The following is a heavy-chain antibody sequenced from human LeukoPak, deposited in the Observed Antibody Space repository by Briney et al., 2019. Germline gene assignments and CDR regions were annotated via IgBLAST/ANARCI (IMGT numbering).Heavy chain of an antibody. D-gene: IGHD3-3*01. CDR3: ATAYYDFWSGYYPYYYYYMDV. CDR2: IILIFGTA. J-gene: IGHJ6*03. CDR1: GGTFSSYA. Sequence: SVKVSCKASGGTFSSYAISWVRQAPGQGLEWMGGIILIFGTANYAQKFQGRVTITTDESTSTAYMELSSLRSEDTAVYYCATAYYDFWSGYYPYYYYYMDVWGKGTTVTVSS. V-gene: IGHV1-69*05.